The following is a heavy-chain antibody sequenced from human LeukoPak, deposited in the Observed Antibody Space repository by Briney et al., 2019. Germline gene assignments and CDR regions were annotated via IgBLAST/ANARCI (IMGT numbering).Heavy chain of an antibody. J-gene: IGHJ5*02. V-gene: IGHV3-23*01. CDR1: GFTFSSYA. CDR2: ISGSGGST. D-gene: IGHD2-2*01. Sequence: GGSLRLSCAASGFTFSSYAMSWVRQAPGKGLEWVSAISGSGGSTYYADSVKGRFTISRDNSKNTLYLQMNSLRAEDTAVYYCAKVNFYCSSTSCFQSWFDPWAREPWSPSPQ. CDR3: AKVNFYCSSTSCFQSWFDP.